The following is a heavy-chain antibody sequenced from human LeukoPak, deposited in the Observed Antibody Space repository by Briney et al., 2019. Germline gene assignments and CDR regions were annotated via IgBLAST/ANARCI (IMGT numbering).Heavy chain of an antibody. CDR1: GFVFSTYD. D-gene: IGHD1-14*01. Sequence: GGSQRLSCAASGFVFSTYDMHWVRQAAGKGLEWVSGIGIAGDTYYSGSVRGRFTISRENAKNSLYLQMNSLRAGDTAVYYCARGTIGVGVFDIWGQGTMVTVSS. CDR3: ARGTIGVGVFDI. CDR2: IGIAGDT. J-gene: IGHJ3*02. V-gene: IGHV3-13*01.